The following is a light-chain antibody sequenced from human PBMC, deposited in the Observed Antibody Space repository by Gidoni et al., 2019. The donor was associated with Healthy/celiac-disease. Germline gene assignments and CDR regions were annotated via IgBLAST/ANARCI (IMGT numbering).Light chain of an antibody. J-gene: IGKJ4*01. V-gene: IGKV3-11*01. CDR2: DAS. Sequence: EIVLTQSPATLSLSPGDRATLSCRASQSVSSSLAWYQQKPGQAPRLLIYDASNRATGIPARFSGSGAGTDFTLTISSLEPEDFAVYYCQQRSNWPPEITFXGXTKVEIK. CDR3: QQRSNWPPEIT. CDR1: QSVSSS.